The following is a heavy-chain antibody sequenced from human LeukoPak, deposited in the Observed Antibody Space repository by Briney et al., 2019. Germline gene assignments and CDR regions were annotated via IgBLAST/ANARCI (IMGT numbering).Heavy chain of an antibody. CDR2: IIPVFGTA. Sequence: ASVKVSCKASGGTFSSYAISWVRQAPGQGPEWMGGIIPVFGTANYAQKFQGRVTITAAKSTSTAYMELSSLRSEDTAVYYCARGYSSGWPNYYYYYMDVWGKGTTVTISS. J-gene: IGHJ6*03. CDR3: ARGYSSGWPNYYYYYMDV. V-gene: IGHV1-69*06. CDR1: GGTFSSYA. D-gene: IGHD6-19*01.